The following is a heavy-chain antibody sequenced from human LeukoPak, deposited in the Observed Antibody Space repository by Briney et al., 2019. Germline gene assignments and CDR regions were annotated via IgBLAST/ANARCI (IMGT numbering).Heavy chain of an antibody. Sequence: ASETLSLTCTVSGGSISSDYWSWIRQPPGKGLEWIGSIYYSGSTDYNPSLKSRVTISVDTSKNQFSLKLSSVTAADTAVYYCAKETFAVDYWGQGTLVTVSS. V-gene: IGHV4-59*01. CDR1: GGSISSDY. CDR2: IYYSGST. J-gene: IGHJ4*02. CDR3: AKETFAVDY.